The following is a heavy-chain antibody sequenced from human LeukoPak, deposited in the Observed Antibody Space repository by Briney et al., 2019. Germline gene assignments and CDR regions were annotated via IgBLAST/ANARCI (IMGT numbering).Heavy chain of an antibody. J-gene: IGHJ3*02. D-gene: IGHD6-13*01. Sequence: PGGSLRLSCAASGFTFSRYWMSWVRQAPGKGLEWVSAISGSGGSTYYADSVKGRFTISRDNSKNTLYLQMNSLRAEDTAVYYCAKGLAAGIGAWGQEGDAFDIWGQGTMVTVSS. V-gene: IGHV3-23*01. CDR1: GFTFSRYW. CDR3: AKGLAAGIGAWGQEGDAFDI. CDR2: ISGSGGST.